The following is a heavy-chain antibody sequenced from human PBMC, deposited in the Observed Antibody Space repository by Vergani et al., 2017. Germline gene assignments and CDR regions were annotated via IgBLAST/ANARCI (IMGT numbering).Heavy chain of an antibody. D-gene: IGHD2-2*01. CDR1: GFTFSDHY. V-gene: IGHV3-72*01. Sequence: EVQLVESGGGLVQPGGSLRLSCAASGFTFSDHYMDWVRQAPGKGLEWVGRTRNKANSYTTEYAASVKGRFTISRDDSKNSLYLQMNSLKIEDTAVYYCAKLGYCSSTTCRQAFDIWSQATMVTVS. CDR2: TRNKANSYTT. CDR3: AKLGYCSSTTCRQAFDI. J-gene: IGHJ3*02.